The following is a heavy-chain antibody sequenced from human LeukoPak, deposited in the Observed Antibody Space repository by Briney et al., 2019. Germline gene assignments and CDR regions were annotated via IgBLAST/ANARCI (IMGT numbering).Heavy chain of an antibody. CDR3: VKDRESHNGIWDAFDI. CDR1: GFIFANYA. CDR2: ICGSGDDA. J-gene: IGHJ3*02. V-gene: IGHV3-23*01. Sequence: GGALTLSLISTGFIFANYALTGVRPAPAKGLDGVSAICGSGDDAYYADAVTGRFTVSRDDSKNTLYLRMNSLRVEDTATDYCVKDRESHNGIWDAFDIWGQGTMVTVSS. D-gene: IGHD1-26*01.